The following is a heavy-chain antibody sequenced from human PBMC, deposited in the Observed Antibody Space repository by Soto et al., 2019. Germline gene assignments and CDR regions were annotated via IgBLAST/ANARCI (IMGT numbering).Heavy chain of an antibody. D-gene: IGHD3-10*01. CDR3: ARDRGEWLSYFDY. CDR1: GFTFSSYS. V-gene: IGHV3-21*01. Sequence: GGSLRLSCAASGFTFSSYSMNWVRQAPGKGLEWVSSISSSSSYMYYADSVKGRFTISRDNAKNSLYLQMNSLRAEDTAVYYCARDRGEWLSYFDYWGQGTLVTVSS. CDR2: ISSSSSYM. J-gene: IGHJ4*02.